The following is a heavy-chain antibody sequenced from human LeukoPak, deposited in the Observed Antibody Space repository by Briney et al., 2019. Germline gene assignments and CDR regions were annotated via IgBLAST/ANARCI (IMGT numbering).Heavy chain of an antibody. V-gene: IGHV1-2*02. CDR3: VREGEGPLSKDFDY. Sequence: ASMKVSCKSSGFTFTDHYIHWVCQGPGQGLEWMGYIGPHSTFTSSPQEFQGRVTMTRDASMSTAYMELTRLTSDDTAAYYCVREGEGPLSKDFDYWGQGTLVTVSS. D-gene: IGHD2/OR15-2a*01. J-gene: IGHJ4*02. CDR1: GFTFTDHY. CDR2: IGPHSTFT.